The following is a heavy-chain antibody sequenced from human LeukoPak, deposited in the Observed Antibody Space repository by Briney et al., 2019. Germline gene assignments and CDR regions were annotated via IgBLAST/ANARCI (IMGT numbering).Heavy chain of an antibody. J-gene: IGHJ4*02. CDR3: ACIAVAGTGSDY. V-gene: IGHV3-74*01. CDR1: GFTFSSYA. CDR2: INSDGSST. D-gene: IGHD6-19*01. Sequence: GGSLRLSCAASGFTFSSYAMSWVRQAPGKGLVWVSRINSDGSSTSYADSVKGRFTISRDNAKNTLYLQMNSLRAEDTAVYYCACIAVAGTGSDYWGQGTPVTVSS.